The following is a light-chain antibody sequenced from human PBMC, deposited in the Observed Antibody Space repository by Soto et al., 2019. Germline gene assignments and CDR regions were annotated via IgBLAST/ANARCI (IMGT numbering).Light chain of an antibody. CDR3: QQYSNWPPIT. J-gene: IGKJ1*01. CDR2: ATS. Sequence: EIVMTQSPATLSVSPGERATLSCRASQSIGTKLVWYQQKPGQAPRLLIYATSTRATGIPGRFSGSGSGTEFTLSISSLQSEDFAVYYCQQYSNWPPITFGQGTKVDIK. V-gene: IGKV3-15*01. CDR1: QSIGTK.